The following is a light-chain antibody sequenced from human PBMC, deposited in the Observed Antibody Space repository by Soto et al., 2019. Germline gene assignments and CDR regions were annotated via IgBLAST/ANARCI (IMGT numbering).Light chain of an antibody. CDR2: GAS. CDR3: QKYNSAPYT. CDR1: QGISNY. Sequence: DIQMTQSPSSLSASVGDRVTITCRASQGISNYLAWYQQKPGQVPKVLIYGASILQSGVPPRFSGSGSGTDFTRTISSLQPEDVATYYCQKYNSAPYTFGQGTKLEIK. V-gene: IGKV1-27*01. J-gene: IGKJ2*01.